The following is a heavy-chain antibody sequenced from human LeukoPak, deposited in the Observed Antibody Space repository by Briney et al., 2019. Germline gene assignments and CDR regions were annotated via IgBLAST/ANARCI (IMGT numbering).Heavy chain of an antibody. Sequence: GGSLRLSCAASGFTFSSYSIDWVRQAPGKGLEWLSYISSSSTIYYADSVKGRFTISRDNAKNSVYLQMNSLRAEDTAVYYCARVWSSGYTKDYWGQGTLVTVSS. CDR1: GFTFSSYS. J-gene: IGHJ4*02. D-gene: IGHD3-22*01. CDR3: ARVWSSGYTKDY. V-gene: IGHV3-48*04. CDR2: ISSSSTI.